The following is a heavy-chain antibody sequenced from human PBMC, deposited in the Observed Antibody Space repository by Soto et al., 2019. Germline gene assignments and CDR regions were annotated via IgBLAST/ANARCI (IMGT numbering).Heavy chain of an antibody. CDR3: AKVTKRAAAGRYEYYKYGMDV. J-gene: IGHJ6*02. CDR1: GFAFSTYA. Sequence: GSLRLSCAASGFAFSTYAMTWVRQAPGKGLEWVSVISGSGGSSYYAASVKGRFTISRDNSKNTLFLQMNGLRAEDTAVYYCAKVTKRAAAGRYEYYKYGMDVWGQGTTVTVSS. CDR2: ISGSGGSS. V-gene: IGHV3-23*01. D-gene: IGHD6-13*01.